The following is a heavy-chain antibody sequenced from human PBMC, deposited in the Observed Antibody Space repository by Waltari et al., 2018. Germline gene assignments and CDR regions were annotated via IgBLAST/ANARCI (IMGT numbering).Heavy chain of an antibody. CDR2: INPSDGGT. J-gene: IGHJ6*02. CDR1: GDTFSSYF. CDR3: TRDKLDYYNGMDV. D-gene: IGHD3-3*02. Sequence: QVQLVQSGAEVKKPGASVKVSCRTSGDTFSSYFIFWVRQAPGQGLEWMGIINPSDGGTNYPQKFKDRVTMTSDTSTSTVYMELRSLRSEDTAVYYCTRDKLDYYNGMDVWGQGTTVTVSS. V-gene: IGHV1-46*03.